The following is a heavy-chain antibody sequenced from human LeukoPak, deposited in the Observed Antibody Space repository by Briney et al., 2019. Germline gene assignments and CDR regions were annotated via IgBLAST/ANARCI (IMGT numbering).Heavy chain of an antibody. CDR2: IYYSGST. CDR1: GGSISSSSYY. J-gene: IGHJ4*02. V-gene: IGHV4-39*07. D-gene: IGHD2-2*01. CDR3: ARDRRFTRSFDY. Sequence: SQTLSLTCTVSGGSISSSSYYWGWIRQPPGKGLEWIGSIYYSGSTYYNPSLKSRVTISVGTSKNQFSLKLSSVTAADTAVYYCARDRRFTRSFDYWGQGTLVTVSS.